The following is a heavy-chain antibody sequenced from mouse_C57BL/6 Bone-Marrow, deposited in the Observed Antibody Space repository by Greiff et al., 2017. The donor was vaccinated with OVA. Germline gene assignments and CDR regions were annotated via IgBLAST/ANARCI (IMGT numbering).Heavy chain of an antibody. CDR3: ARPRHYYGSRKSYAMDY. D-gene: IGHD1-1*01. Sequence: VQLQQSGPELVKPGASVKISCKASGYTFTDYYMNWVKQSHGKSLEWIGDINPNNGGTSYNQKFKGKATLTVDKSSSTAYMELRSLTSEDSAVYYCARPRHYYGSRKSYAMDYWGQGTSVTVSS. CDR1: GYTFTDYY. CDR2: INPNNGGT. V-gene: IGHV1-26*01. J-gene: IGHJ4*01.